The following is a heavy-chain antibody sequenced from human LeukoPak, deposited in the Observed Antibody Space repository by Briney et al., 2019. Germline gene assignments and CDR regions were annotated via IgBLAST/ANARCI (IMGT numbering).Heavy chain of an antibody. D-gene: IGHD5-18*01. Sequence: GSLRLSCAASGFVVSSDYMSWVRQPPGKGLEWIGEINHSGSTNYNPSLKSRVTISVDTSKNQFSLKLSSVTAADTAVYYCARGPGRRGYSYGTDYWGQGTLVTVSS. CDR3: ARGPGRRGYSYGTDY. CDR1: GFVVSSDY. CDR2: INHSGST. J-gene: IGHJ4*02. V-gene: IGHV4-34*01.